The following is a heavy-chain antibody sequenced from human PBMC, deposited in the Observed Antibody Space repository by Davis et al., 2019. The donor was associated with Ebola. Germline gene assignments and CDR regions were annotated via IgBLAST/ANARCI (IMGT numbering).Heavy chain of an antibody. V-gene: IGHV4-39*07. CDR2: IYYSGST. J-gene: IGHJ5*02. CDR1: GGSISSSSYY. D-gene: IGHD2-15*01. Sequence: MPSETLSLTCTVSGGSISSSSYYWGWIRQPPGKGLEWIGSIYYSGSTNYNPSLKSPVTISVDKSKNQFSLKLSSVTAADTAVYYCARDATICSGGSCYFNPWGQGTLVTVSS. CDR3: ARDATICSGGSCYFNP.